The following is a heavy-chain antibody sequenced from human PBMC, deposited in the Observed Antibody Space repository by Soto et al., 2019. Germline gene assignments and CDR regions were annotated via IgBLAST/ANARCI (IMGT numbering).Heavy chain of an antibody. CDR2: IYYSGST. D-gene: IGHD6-19*01. CDR1: CGSVSSYY. Sequence: SQTLSLTSTVSCGSVSSYYWSWIRQPAGKGLEWIGYIYYSGSTNYNPSLKSRVTISVDTSKNQFSLKLSSVTAADTAVYYCAREKGLAGAFDIWGQGTMVTVSS. J-gene: IGHJ3*02. V-gene: IGHV4-59*02. CDR3: AREKGLAGAFDI.